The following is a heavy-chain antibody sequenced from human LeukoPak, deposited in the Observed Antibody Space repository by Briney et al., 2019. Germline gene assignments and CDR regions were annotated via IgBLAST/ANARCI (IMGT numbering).Heavy chain of an antibody. V-gene: IGHV3-48*04. CDR1: GFPLSSYS. D-gene: IGHD2-21*02. J-gene: IGHJ4*02. CDR3: ARGGCTDGNCYSGGY. Sequence: GSLRLSCAASGFPLSSYSINWVRQAPGKGLEWVSYINIDSITVNYADSVKGRFTISRDSAKKTVYLQMNSLRVEDTAVYYCARGGCTDGNCYSGGYWGQGTLVTVSS. CDR2: INIDSITV.